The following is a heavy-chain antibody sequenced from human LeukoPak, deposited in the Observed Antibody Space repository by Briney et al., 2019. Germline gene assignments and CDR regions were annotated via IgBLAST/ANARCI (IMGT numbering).Heavy chain of an antibody. Sequence: GGSLRLACAASGFTFSSYAMSWVRQAPGKGLEWVSAISGSGGSTYYADSVKGRFTISRDNSKNTLYLQMNSPRAEDTAVYYCATEERWLQPIDYWGQGTLVTVSS. J-gene: IGHJ4*02. D-gene: IGHD5-12*01. CDR1: GFTFSSYA. CDR2: ISGSGGST. CDR3: ATEERWLQPIDY. V-gene: IGHV3-23*01.